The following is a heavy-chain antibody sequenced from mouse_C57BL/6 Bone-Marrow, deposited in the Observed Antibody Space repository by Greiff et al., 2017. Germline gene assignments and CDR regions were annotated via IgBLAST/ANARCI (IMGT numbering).Heavy chain of an antibody. J-gene: IGHJ3*01. D-gene: IGHD1-1*01. CDR3: ARESYYSGSSSLAY. Sequence: EVMLVESGGGLVKPGGSLKLSCAASGFTFSSYAMSWVRQTPEKRLEWVATISGGGSYTYYPAHVKGRFTISRDNAKNNLYLQMSHLKSEDTAMXYCARESYYSGSSSLAYWGQGTLVTVSA. V-gene: IGHV5-4*01. CDR1: GFTFSSYA. CDR2: ISGGGSYT.